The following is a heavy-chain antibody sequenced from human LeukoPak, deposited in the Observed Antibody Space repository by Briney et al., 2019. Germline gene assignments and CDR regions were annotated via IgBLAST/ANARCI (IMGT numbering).Heavy chain of an antibody. D-gene: IGHD3-10*01. CDR1: GGSFSGYY. Sequence: SETLSLTCAVYGGSFSGYYWSWIRQPPGKGLEWIGEINHSGSTNYNPSLKSRVTISVDTSKNQFSLKLSSVTAADTAVYYCARGRYYYGSGSYYNSYLNHWGQGTLVTVSS. CDR2: INHSGST. J-gene: IGHJ5*02. CDR3: ARGRYYYGSGSYYNSYLNH. V-gene: IGHV4-34*01.